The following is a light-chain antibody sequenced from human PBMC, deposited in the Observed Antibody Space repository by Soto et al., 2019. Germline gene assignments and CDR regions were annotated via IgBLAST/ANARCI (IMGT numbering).Light chain of an antibody. CDR2: EVI. CDR3: SSYTSTDKLV. Sequence: QSVLTEPASVSVSPGQSITISCTGTSSDVGGYNYVSWYQQYPGKAPTLMISEVINRPSGVSDRFSGSKSGSTASLTISGLQPEDEADYYCSSYTSTDKLVFGTGTKVTVL. V-gene: IGLV2-14*01. CDR1: SSDVGGYNY. J-gene: IGLJ1*01.